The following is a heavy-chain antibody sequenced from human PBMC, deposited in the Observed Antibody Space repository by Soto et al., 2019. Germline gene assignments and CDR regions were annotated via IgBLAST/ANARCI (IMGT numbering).Heavy chain of an antibody. CDR2: ISSSGSTI. Sequence: GGSLRLSCAASGFTFSDYYMSWIRQAPGKGLEWVSYISSSGSTIYYADSVKGRFTISGDNAKNSLYLQMNSLRAEDTAVYYCARDLQAYYDILTGLRYWGQGTLVTVSS. D-gene: IGHD3-9*01. V-gene: IGHV3-11*01. J-gene: IGHJ4*02. CDR3: ARDLQAYYDILTGLRY. CDR1: GFTFSDYY.